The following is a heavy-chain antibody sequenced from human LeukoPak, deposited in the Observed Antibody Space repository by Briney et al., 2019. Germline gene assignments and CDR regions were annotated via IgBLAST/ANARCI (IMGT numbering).Heavy chain of an antibody. CDR3: AKGIAVAGVLFDY. Sequence: GSLRLSCAASGFTFSSYGMHWVRQAPGKGLEWVAVIWYDGSNKYYADSVKGRFTISRDNSKNTLYLQMNSLRAEDTAVYYCAKGIAVAGVLFDYWGQGTLVTVSS. D-gene: IGHD6-19*01. CDR1: GFTFSSYG. J-gene: IGHJ4*02. CDR2: IWYDGSNK. V-gene: IGHV3-33*06.